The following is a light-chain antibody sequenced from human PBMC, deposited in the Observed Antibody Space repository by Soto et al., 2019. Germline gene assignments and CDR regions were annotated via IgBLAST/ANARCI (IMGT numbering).Light chain of an antibody. J-gene: IGLJ1*01. CDR1: SSDVGNYNR. V-gene: IGLV2-18*02. CDR3: SSYASSGTYV. CDR2: DVS. Sequence: QSALTQPPSVSGSPGQSVAISCTGTSSDVGNYNRVSWYQQPPGTAPKLMIYDVSNRPSGVPDRFSGSKSGNTASLTISGLQVDDEADYYCSSYASSGTYVFGTGTKVTVL.